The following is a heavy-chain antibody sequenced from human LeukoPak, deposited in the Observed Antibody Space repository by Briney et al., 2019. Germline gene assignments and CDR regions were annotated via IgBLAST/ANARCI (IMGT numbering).Heavy chain of an antibody. D-gene: IGHD3-10*01. CDR2: ISGSGGST. Sequence: GGSLRLSCAASGFTFSSYAMSWVRQAPGKGLEWVSAISGSGGSTYYADSVKGRFTISRDNSKDTLYLQMNSLRAEDTAAYYCAKSEYLTVLLWFGESWGQGTLVTVSS. V-gene: IGHV3-23*01. J-gene: IGHJ4*02. CDR1: GFTFSSYA. CDR3: AKSEYLTVLLWFGES.